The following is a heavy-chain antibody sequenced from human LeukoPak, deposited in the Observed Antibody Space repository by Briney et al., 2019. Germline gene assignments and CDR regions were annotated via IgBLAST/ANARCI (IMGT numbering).Heavy chain of an antibody. J-gene: IGHJ6*03. V-gene: IGHV1-2*02. Sequence: ASVKVSCKASGFTFTVYNIHWVRQAPGQGLEWMGWINPNNGGTNYAQNFQGRVTMTRDTSISTAYMELSRLRSDDTAVYYCARGLSGPYYYYHMDVWGKGTTVTVSS. D-gene: IGHD2-15*01. CDR3: ARGLSGPYYYYHMDV. CDR2: INPNNGGT. CDR1: GFTFTVYN.